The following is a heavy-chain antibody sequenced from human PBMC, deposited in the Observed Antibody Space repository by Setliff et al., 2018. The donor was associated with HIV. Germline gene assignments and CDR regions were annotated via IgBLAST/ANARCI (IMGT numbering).Heavy chain of an antibody. D-gene: IGHD3-10*01. V-gene: IGHV3-30*19. CDR2: ISYDGSNK. CDR3: ARSVIGYYYYGMDV. J-gene: IGHJ6*02. CDR1: GFTFSTYG. Sequence: GGSLRLSCAASGFTFSTYGMHWVRQAPGKGLEWVAVISYDGSNKYYADSVKGRFTISRDNSKNTLYLQMNSLRAEDTAVYYCARSVIGYYYYGMDVWGQGTLVTVSS.